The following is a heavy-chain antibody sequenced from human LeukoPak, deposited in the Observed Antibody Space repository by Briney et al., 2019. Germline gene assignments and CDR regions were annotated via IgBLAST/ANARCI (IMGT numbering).Heavy chain of an antibody. V-gene: IGHV1-18*01. D-gene: IGHD1-1*01. CDR3: VRDQGHNVDN. J-gene: IGHJ4*02. CDR1: GYTFSSYG. Sequence: GASVKVSCKASGYTFSSYGISWVRQAPGQGLEWMGWISPSNINTNYVPKFRDRLTMTTDTPTTTAYMELRSLRSDDTAVYYCVRDQGHNVDNWGQGTLVTVSS. CDR2: ISPSNINT.